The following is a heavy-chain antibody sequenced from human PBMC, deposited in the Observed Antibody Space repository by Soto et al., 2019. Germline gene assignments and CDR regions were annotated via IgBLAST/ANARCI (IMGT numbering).Heavy chain of an antibody. D-gene: IGHD5-12*01. CDR3: AKDIRWLRLFDY. J-gene: IGHJ4*02. V-gene: IGHV3-30*18. CDR2: ISYDGSNK. Sequence: QVQLVESGGGVVQPGRSLRLSCAASGFTFSSYGMHWVRQAPGKGLEWVAVISYDGSNKYYADSVKGRFTISRDNSKNTPYLQMNSLRAEDTAVYYCAKDIRWLRLFDYWGQGTLVTVSS. CDR1: GFTFSSYG.